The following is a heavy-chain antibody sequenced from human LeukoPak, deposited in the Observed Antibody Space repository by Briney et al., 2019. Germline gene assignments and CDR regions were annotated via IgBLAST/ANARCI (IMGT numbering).Heavy chain of an antibody. J-gene: IGHJ4*02. D-gene: IGHD3-22*01. CDR1: GFTFSSYA. CDR2: ISYDGSNK. CDR3: AIDYDSGGSYFDY. Sequence: GRSLRLSCAASGFTFSSYAMHWVRQAPGKGLELVAVISYDGSNKYYADSVKGRFTISRDNSKNTLYLQMNSLRVEDTAVYYCAIDYDSGGSYFDYWGQGTLVTVSS. V-gene: IGHV3-30*14.